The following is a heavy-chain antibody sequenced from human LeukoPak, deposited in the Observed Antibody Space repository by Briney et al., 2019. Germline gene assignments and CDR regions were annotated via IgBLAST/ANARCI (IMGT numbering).Heavy chain of an antibody. CDR1: GFTFSDYY. Sequence: GGSLRLSCAASGFTFSDYYMSWIRQAPGKGPEWVSYISSSGSTIYYADSVKGRFTISRDNAKNSLYLQMNSLRAEDTAVYYCARVRVLWFGELLGPADYWGQGTLVTVSS. D-gene: IGHD3-10*01. CDR3: ARVRVLWFGELLGPADY. CDR2: ISSSGSTI. J-gene: IGHJ4*02. V-gene: IGHV3-11*01.